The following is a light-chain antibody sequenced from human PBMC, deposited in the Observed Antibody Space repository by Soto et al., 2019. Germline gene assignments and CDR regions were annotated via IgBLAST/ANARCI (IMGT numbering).Light chain of an antibody. J-gene: IGKJ1*01. CDR3: QQYGSSPWT. CDR2: GAS. V-gene: IGKV3-20*01. Sequence: EIVLTQSPGTLSLSPGERATLSCRASQSVRSTYLAWYQQKPGQAPRLLIYGASSRATGIPDRFNGSGSGTDFTLTISRLEPEDFAVYYCQQYGSSPWTFGQGTKVDIK. CDR1: QSVRSTY.